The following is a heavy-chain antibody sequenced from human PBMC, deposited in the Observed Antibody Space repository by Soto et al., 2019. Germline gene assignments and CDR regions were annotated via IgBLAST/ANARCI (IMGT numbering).Heavy chain of an antibody. CDR2: ISSSSSTI. CDR3: ARHPERIAQIAGFDP. V-gene: IGHV3-48*01. CDR1: GFTFSSYS. J-gene: IGHJ5*02. D-gene: IGHD6-13*01. Sequence: EVQLVESGGGLVQPGGSLRLSCAASGFTFSSYSMNWVRQAPGKGLEWVSYISSSSSTIYYADSVKGPFTISRDNAKNSLYLQMNSLRAEDTAVYYCARHPERIAQIAGFDPWGQGALVTVSS.